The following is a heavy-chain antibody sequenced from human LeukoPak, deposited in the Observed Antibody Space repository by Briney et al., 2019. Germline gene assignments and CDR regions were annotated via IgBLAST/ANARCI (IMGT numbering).Heavy chain of an antibody. CDR3: ARGGPERWLQWVHAFDI. J-gene: IGHJ3*02. D-gene: IGHD5-24*01. CDR1: GGSFSGYY. CDR2: INHSGST. Sequence: SETLSLTCAVYGGSFSGYYWSWIRQPPGKGLEWIGEINHSGSTNYNPFLKSRVTISVDTSKNQFSLKLSSVTAADTAVYYCARGGPERWLQWVHAFDIWGQGTMVTVSS. V-gene: IGHV4-34*01.